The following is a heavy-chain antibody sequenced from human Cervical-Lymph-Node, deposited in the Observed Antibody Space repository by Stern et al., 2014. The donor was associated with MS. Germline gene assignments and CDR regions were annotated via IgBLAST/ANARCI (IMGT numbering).Heavy chain of an antibody. V-gene: IGHV4-59*01. CDR2: IYYNGTT. Sequence: QVQLQESGPGLVKPSETLSLTCTVSGDSISNYYWTWIRQPPGKGLEWIGNIYYNGTTDYNPSLKSRVTISADTSKSQFSLKLSSVTAADSAVYYCARELYFAGVEGYHWFDPWGQGTLVTVSS. CDR3: ARELYFAGVEGYHWFDP. J-gene: IGHJ5*02. CDR1: GDSISNYY. D-gene: IGHD3-10*01.